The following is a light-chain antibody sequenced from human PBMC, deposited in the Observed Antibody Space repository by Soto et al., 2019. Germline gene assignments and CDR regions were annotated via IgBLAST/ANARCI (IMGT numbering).Light chain of an antibody. CDR3: QQYRSSPWT. CDR1: QRVDRY. CDR2: DAS. V-gene: IGKV1-5*01. J-gene: IGKJ1*01. Sequence: DIQMTQSPSTLYASVGDRVSITCRASQRVDRYLAWYQQKPGKAPQLLIYDASRLESGVPSRFSGSGSGTDFTLTISGLEPEDFAVYYCQQYRSSPWTFGQGTKVDIK.